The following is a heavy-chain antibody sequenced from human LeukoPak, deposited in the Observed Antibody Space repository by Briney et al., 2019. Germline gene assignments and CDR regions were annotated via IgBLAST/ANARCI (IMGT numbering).Heavy chain of an antibody. Sequence: ESLRLSCAASGFTFSSYWMSWVRQAPGKGLEWVANIKQDGSEKYYVDSVKGRFTISRDNAKNSLYLQMNSLRAEDTAVYYCARVPPNTVTTLQYFDYWGQGTLVTVSS. CDR2: IKQDGSEK. CDR1: GFTFSSYW. J-gene: IGHJ4*02. CDR3: ARVPPNTVTTLQYFDY. D-gene: IGHD4-17*01. V-gene: IGHV3-7*01.